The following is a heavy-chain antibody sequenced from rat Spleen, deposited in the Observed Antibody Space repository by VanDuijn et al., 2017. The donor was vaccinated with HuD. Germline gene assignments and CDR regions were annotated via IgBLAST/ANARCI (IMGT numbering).Heavy chain of an antibody. J-gene: IGHJ3*01. D-gene: IGHD1-9*01. CDR2: MWSGGTT. CDR1: GFSLTDFS. CDR3: ARSAYGYNLNWFAY. Sequence: QVHLKESGPGVVLPSQTLSLTCTVSGFSLTDFSVNWVRQPPGKGLEWIGAMWSGGTTDYNSALKSRRRISRDTSKGQVILKMDSLQTEDTAMYFCARSAYGYNLNWFAYWGQGTLVTVSS. V-gene: IGHV2-15*01.